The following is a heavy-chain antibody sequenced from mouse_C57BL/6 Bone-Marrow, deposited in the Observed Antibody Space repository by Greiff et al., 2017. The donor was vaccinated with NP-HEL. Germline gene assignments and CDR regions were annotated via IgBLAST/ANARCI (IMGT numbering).Heavy chain of an antibody. CDR1: GCIFPSAC. J-gene: IGHJ4*01. D-gene: IGHD2-4*01. V-gene: IGHV7-3*01. CDR2: LRPLGDGKTT. Sequence: EVQLVESGGGFFPLVGSLSLSCAAAGCIFPSACRLFCFSAHFPFLSFFFFLRPLGDGKTTEYSASVKGRFTISRDNSQSILYLQMNALIAEYSATYYCARSIYYDYADDPFYAMDYWGQGTSVTGSS. CDR3: ARSIYYDYADDPFYAMDY.